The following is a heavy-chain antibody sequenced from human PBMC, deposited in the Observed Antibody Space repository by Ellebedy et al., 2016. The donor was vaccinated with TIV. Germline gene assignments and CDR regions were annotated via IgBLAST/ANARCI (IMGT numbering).Heavy chain of an antibody. Sequence: MPSETLSPTCTLSGGSISSYYWSWIRQPPGKGLEWIGYIYYSGRTNYNPSLKSRVPLSVDTSKNQFSLKLSSVTAADTAVYYCARGYSSGWYNWFDPWGQGTLVTVSS. CDR3: ARGYSSGWYNWFDP. CDR1: GGSISSYY. J-gene: IGHJ5*02. CDR2: IYYSGRT. V-gene: IGHV4-59*01. D-gene: IGHD6-19*01.